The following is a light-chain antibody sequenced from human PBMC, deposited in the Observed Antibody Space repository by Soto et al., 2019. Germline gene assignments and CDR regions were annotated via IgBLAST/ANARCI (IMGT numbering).Light chain of an antibody. CDR1: QGISSA. V-gene: IGKV1-13*02. CDR2: DAS. Sequence: AIQLTQSPSSLSASVGDRVTITCRASQGISSALAWYQQKPGETPNLLIYDASTLDSGVPSRFSGSGSGTDFTLTIRSLQPEDFATYYCQQFNSYPLTFGGGTKVEIK. CDR3: QQFNSYPLT. J-gene: IGKJ4*01.